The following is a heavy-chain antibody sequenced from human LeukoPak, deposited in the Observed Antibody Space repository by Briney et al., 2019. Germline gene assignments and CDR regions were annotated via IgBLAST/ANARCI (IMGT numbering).Heavy chain of an antibody. D-gene: IGHD3-10*01. CDR2: ISAYNGNT. CDR1: GYTFTSYG. V-gene: IGHV1-18*01. CDR3: ARDLFGSGKGYYYGMDV. J-gene: IGHJ6*02. Sequence: ASVKVSGKASGYTFTSYGISWVRQAPGQGLEWMGWISAYNGNTNYAQKLQGRVTMTTDTSTSTAYMELRSLRSDDTAVYYCARDLFGSGKGYYYGMDVWGQGTTVTVSS.